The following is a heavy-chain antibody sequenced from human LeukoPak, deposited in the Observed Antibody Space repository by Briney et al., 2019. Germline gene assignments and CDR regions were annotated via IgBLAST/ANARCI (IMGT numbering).Heavy chain of an antibody. D-gene: IGHD3-10*01. J-gene: IGHJ4*02. CDR1: GFTFSNAW. Sequence: GGSLRLSCATSGFTFSNAWMSWVRQAPGKGLEWVGRIKSKTDGGTTDYAAPVKGRFTISRDDSKNTLYLQMNSLKTEDTAVYYCTRGKSGAMVRDWGQGTLVTVSS. CDR3: TRGKSGAMVRD. CDR2: IKSKTDGGTT. V-gene: IGHV3-15*01.